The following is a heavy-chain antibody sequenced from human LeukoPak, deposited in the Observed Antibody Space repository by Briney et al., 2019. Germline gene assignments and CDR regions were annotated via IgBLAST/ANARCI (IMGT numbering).Heavy chain of an antibody. CDR3: ARSPGIYTTMVPSPLDY. Sequence: SETLSLTCTVSGGSVSSSSYYWGWIRQPPGKGLEWIGSIYYSGSTYYNPSLKSRLTISVDTSKNQFSLKLSSVTAADTAVYYCARSPGIYTTMVPSPLDYWGQGTLVTVSS. CDR2: IYYSGST. V-gene: IGHV4-39*01. J-gene: IGHJ4*02. CDR1: GGSVSSSSYY. D-gene: IGHD5-18*01.